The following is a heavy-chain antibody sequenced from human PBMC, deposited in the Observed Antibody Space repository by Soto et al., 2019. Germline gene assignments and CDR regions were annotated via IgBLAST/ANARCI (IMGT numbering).Heavy chain of an antibody. D-gene: IGHD3-10*01. CDR1: GGSISSSSYY. Sequence: QLQLQESGPGLVKPSETLSLTCTVSGGSISSSSYYWGWIRQPPGKGLEWIGSIYYSGSTYYNPSLKSRVTISVDTSKNQFSLKLSSVTAADTAVYYCASTALNELLWFGESLDYYFDYWGQGTLVTVSS. V-gene: IGHV4-39*01. J-gene: IGHJ4*02. CDR3: ASTALNELLWFGESLDYYFDY. CDR2: IYYSGST.